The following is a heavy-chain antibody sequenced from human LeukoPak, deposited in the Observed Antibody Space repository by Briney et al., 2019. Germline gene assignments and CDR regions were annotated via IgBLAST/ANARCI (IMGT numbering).Heavy chain of an antibody. CDR1: GFTVSSNY. D-gene: IGHD3-9*01. Sequence: PGGSLRLSCAASGFTVSSNYMSWVRQAPGKGLEWVSVIYSGGSTYYADSVKGRFTISRDNSKNTLYLQMNSLRAEDTAVYYCSREGRYFDWSLDAFDIWGQGTRVTVSS. CDR3: SREGRYFDWSLDAFDI. J-gene: IGHJ3*02. CDR2: IYSGGST. V-gene: IGHV3-66*01.